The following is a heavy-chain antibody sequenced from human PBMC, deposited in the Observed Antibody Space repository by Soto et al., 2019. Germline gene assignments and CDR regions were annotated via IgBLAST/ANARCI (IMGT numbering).Heavy chain of an antibody. CDR1: GFTFSSYS. D-gene: IGHD5-18*01. CDR2: ISSSSSYI. J-gene: IGHJ1*01. Sequence: GGSLRLSCAASGFTFSSYSMNWVRQAPGKGLEWVSSISSSSSYIYYADSVKGRFTISRDNAKNSLYLQMNSLRAEDTAVYYCARNGFYSYGQLGPAEYFQHGGRGTLVPVSS. V-gene: IGHV3-21*01. CDR3: ARNGFYSYGQLGPAEYFQH.